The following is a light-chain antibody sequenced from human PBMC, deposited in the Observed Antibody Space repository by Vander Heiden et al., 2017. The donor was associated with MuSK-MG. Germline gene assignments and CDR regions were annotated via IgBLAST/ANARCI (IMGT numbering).Light chain of an antibody. CDR2: DVS. V-gene: IGLV2-14*03. J-gene: IGLJ1*01. CDR1: GSDIGDYNY. CDR3: TSHTGSGIFV. Sequence: QSALTQPASVSGSPGQSSTISCTGTGSDIGDYNYVSWYQQHPGKAPNLMILDVSYRPSGVSDRFSGSKSGYTDSLTISGLQAGDEADYYCTSHTGSGIFVFGAGTKLTV.